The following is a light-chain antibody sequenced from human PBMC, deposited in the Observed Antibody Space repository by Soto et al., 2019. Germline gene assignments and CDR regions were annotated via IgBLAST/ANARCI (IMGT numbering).Light chain of an antibody. V-gene: IGKV3-15*01. CDR3: QQYDNWPPWT. CDR1: QSVSSN. Sequence: ERVMTQSPATLSVSPGETATLSCRASQSVSSNLAWYQQKPGQAPMLLIYGASTRATGIPARFSGSGSGTEFTLPISSLQSEDFAVYYCQQYDNWPPWTFGQGTTVEI. CDR2: GAS. J-gene: IGKJ1*01.